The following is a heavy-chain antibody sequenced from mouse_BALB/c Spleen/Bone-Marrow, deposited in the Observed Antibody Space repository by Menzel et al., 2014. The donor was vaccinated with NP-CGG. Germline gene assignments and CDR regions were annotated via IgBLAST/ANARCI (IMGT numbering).Heavy chain of an antibody. V-gene: IGHV4-1*02. CDR3: ARHGYYAMDY. J-gene: IGHJ4*01. Sequence: EVQGVESGGGLVQPGGSLKLSCAASGFDFSRYWMSWVRQAPGKGLEWIGEINPDSSTINYTPSLKDKFIISRDNAKNTLYLQMSKVRSEDTALYYCARHGYYAMDYWGQGTSATVSS. CDR2: INPDSSTI. CDR1: GFDFSRYW.